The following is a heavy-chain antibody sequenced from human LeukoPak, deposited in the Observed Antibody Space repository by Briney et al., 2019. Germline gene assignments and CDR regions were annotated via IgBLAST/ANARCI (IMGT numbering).Heavy chain of an antibody. D-gene: IGHD2-2*01. CDR2: FDPEDGET. J-gene: IGHJ5*02. Sequence: ASGKVSCKFSGYTLTELSMHWVRQAPGQGREWMGGFDPEDGETIYAQKFQGRVSMTEDTSTDTDYMELSSMRSEATAVYYCATLYCSSASCKNNNWFDPWGQGTLVTVSS. CDR1: GYTLTELS. V-gene: IGHV1-24*01. CDR3: ATLYCSSASCKNNNWFDP.